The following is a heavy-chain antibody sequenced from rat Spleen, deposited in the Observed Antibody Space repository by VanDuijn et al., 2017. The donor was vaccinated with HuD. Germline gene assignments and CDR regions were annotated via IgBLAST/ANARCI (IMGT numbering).Heavy chain of an antibody. J-gene: IGHJ2*01. V-gene: IGHV5-27*01. CDR3: TTDTFYDVTYYPGGFDY. Sequence: EVQLVESGGGLVQPGRSLKLSCAASGFTFSDYYMAWVRQAPTKGLEWVASISPSGAISNYRDSVQGRFTISRDKAKSTLYLQMNDLRSEDTATYYCTTDTFYDVTYYPGGFDYWGQGVMVTVSS. CDR1: GFTFSDYY. D-gene: IGHD1-12*02. CDR2: ISPSGAIS.